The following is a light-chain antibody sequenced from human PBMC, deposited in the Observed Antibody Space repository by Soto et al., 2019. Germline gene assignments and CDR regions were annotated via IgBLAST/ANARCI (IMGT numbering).Light chain of an antibody. CDR3: GPWDSTLSGV. Sequence: QSVLTQPPSVSAAPGQKVTISCSGSSSNIGNNYVSWYQHLPGAAPKLIIYDNDKRSSGIPDRFSGSTSGTSATLDITGLQTGDQADYYCGPWDSTLSGVFGTGTKLTVL. V-gene: IGLV1-51*01. J-gene: IGLJ1*01. CDR2: DND. CDR1: SSNIGNNY.